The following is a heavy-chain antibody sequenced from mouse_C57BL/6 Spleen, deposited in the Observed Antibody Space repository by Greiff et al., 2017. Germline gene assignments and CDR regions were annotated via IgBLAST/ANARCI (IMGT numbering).Heavy chain of an antibody. CDR3: ARSHYGSSLFDD. J-gene: IGHJ2*01. CDR2: INPNNGGT. D-gene: IGHD1-1*01. CDR1: GYTFTDYY. Sequence: EVQLQQSGPELVKPGASVKISCTASGYTFTDYYMNWVKQSHGKSLEWIGDINPNNGGTSYNQKFKGKATLTVDKSSSTAYMELRSLTSEDSAVYDCARSHYGSSLFDDWGQGTTLTVSS. V-gene: IGHV1-26*01.